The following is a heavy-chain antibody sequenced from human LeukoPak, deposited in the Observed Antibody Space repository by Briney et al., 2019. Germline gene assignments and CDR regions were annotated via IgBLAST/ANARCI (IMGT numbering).Heavy chain of an antibody. D-gene: IGHD6-13*01. CDR1: GFTFSSYD. CDR2: VGTAGDA. Sequence: PGGSLRLSCAASGFTFSSYDMFWVRQATGKGPEWVSTVGTAGDAYYRGSVRGRFTISRQNAKSSLYLQMNSLRAGDTAVYYCARGAGTGFDYWGQGTLVTVSS. V-gene: IGHV3-13*04. CDR3: ARGAGTGFDY. J-gene: IGHJ4*02.